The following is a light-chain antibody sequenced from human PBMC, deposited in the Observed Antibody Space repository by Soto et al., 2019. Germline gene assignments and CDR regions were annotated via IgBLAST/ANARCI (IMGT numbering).Light chain of an antibody. CDR1: QSVSTNY. Sequence: EIVLTQSPGTLSLSPGERATLSCRASQSVSTNYLSWYQQKPGQAPRLLIYGASSRATGIPDRFSGSGSGTDFTLTISRLEAEDFAVYYCQQYGSSPPVTFGGGTRVEIK. V-gene: IGKV3-20*01. CDR2: GAS. J-gene: IGKJ4*01. CDR3: QQYGSSPPVT.